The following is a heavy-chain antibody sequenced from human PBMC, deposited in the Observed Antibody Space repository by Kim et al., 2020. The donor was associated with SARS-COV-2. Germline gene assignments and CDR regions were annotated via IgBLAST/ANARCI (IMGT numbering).Heavy chain of an antibody. D-gene: IGHD6-13*01. J-gene: IGHJ6*02. CDR1: GFTFNDYY. Sequence: GGSLRLSCAASGFTFNDYYMTWIRQAPGKGLEWVSYISSSGGTVYYADSVKGRFTISRDNAKNSLYLQMNSLRAEATAVYYCARMGILTYYYYGMDVWGQGTTVTFSS. V-gene: IGHV3-11*01. CDR3: ARMGILTYYYYGMDV. CDR2: ISSSGGTV.